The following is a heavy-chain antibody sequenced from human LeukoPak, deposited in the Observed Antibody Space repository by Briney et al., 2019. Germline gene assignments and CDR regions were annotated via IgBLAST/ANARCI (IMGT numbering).Heavy chain of an antibody. CDR2: IYSGGST. Sequence: GGSLRLSCAASGFTVSSNYMSWVRQAPGKGLEWVSVIYSGGSTYYADSVKGRFTISRDNSKNTLYLQMNSLRAEDTAVYYCARDGGGGTMIVVVQTMDYWGQGTLVTVSS. J-gene: IGHJ4*02. V-gene: IGHV3-66*01. CDR3: ARDGGGGTMIVVVQTMDY. CDR1: GFTVSSNY. D-gene: IGHD3-22*01.